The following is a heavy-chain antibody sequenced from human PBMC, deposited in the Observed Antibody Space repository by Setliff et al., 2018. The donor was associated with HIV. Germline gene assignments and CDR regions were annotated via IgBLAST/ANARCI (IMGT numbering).Heavy chain of an antibody. CDR2: INPDNGDT. CDR1: GYFFTAYA. Sequence: ASVKVSCKASGYFFTAYAIHWVRQAPGQRLEWMGWINPDNGDTKYSQKFQDRLTITRDTSANTAHMELSSLISQDTAIYFCARGRVLTGTFYINAFDIWGQGTTVTVSS. CDR3: ARGRVLTGTFYINAFDI. D-gene: IGHD7-27*01. V-gene: IGHV1-3*01. J-gene: IGHJ3*02.